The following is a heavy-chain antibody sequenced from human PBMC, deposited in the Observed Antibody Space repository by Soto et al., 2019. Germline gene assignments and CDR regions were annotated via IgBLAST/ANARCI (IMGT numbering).Heavy chain of an antibody. J-gene: IGHJ6*02. CDR2: ISYDGSNK. Sequence: GGSLRLSCAASGFTFSSYGMHWVRQAPGKGLEWVAVISYDGSNKYYADSVKGRFTISRHNSKNTLYLQMNSLRAEDTAVYYCAKDRTTHYDILTGYYGLYYYYGMDVWGQGTTVTVSS. CDR1: GFTFSSYG. D-gene: IGHD3-9*01. V-gene: IGHV3-30*18. CDR3: AKDRTTHYDILTGYYGLYYYYGMDV.